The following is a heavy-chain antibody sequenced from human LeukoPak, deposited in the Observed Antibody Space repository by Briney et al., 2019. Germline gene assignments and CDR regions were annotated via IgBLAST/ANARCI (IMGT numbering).Heavy chain of an antibody. CDR2: IYYSGST. Sequence: SETLSLTCTVSGGSISSYYWSWIRQPPGKGLEWIGYIYYSGSTNYNPSLKSRVTISVDTSKNQFSLKLSSVTAADTAVYYCARERPGDDAFDIWGQGTMVTVSS. J-gene: IGHJ3*02. D-gene: IGHD3-16*01. V-gene: IGHV4-59*01. CDR3: ARERPGDDAFDI. CDR1: GGSISSYY.